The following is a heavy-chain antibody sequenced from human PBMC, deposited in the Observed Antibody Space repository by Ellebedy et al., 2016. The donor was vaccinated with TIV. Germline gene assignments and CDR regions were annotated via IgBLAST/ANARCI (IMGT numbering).Heavy chain of an antibody. Sequence: GGSLRLXXAASGFTFSTYAMNWVRQAPGKGLEWVSSISSSGSYIYYADSMKGRFTISRDNSKNTLYLQMNSLRAEDTAVYYCAKDHVAAAAIDYWGQGTLVTVSS. CDR2: ISSSGSYI. CDR3: AKDHVAAAAIDY. CDR1: GFTFSTYA. J-gene: IGHJ4*02. D-gene: IGHD2-2*02. V-gene: IGHV3-21*01.